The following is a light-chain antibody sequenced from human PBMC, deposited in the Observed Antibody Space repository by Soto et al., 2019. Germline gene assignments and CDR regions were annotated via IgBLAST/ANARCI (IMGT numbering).Light chain of an antibody. CDR3: QRYNDYQYV. CDR1: QSISSW. J-gene: IGKJ2*01. Sequence: DIQMTQSPSTLSASVGDRVTITCRASQSISSWLAWYQQKPGKAPKLLIYDASSLESGVPSRFSGSASGTEFSLTISTLQPDDFATYYCQRYNDYQYVFGQGTKVDIK. V-gene: IGKV1-5*01. CDR2: DAS.